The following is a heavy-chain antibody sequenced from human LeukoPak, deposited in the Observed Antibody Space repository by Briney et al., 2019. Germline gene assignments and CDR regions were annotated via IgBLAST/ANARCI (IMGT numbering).Heavy chain of an antibody. Sequence: SETLSLTCTVSGGSISSSSYYWGWIRQPPGKGLEWIGSIYYSGSTYYNPSLKSRVTISVDTSKNQFSLKLSSVTAADTAVYYCARLVLLDYWGQGTLVTVSS. V-gene: IGHV4-39*01. CDR2: IYYSGST. CDR1: GGSISSSSYY. J-gene: IGHJ4*02. D-gene: IGHD3-10*01. CDR3: ARLVLLDY.